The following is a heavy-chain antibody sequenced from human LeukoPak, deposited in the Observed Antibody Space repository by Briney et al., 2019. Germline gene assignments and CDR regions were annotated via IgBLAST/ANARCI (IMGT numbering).Heavy chain of an antibody. D-gene: IGHD4-23*01. CDR1: GFTFSSYA. CDR3: AKGGGWLYYFDY. CDR2: ISRSGDAT. V-gene: IGHV3-48*03. J-gene: IGHJ4*02. Sequence: GGSLRLSCAASGFTFSSYAMNWVRQAPGKGLEWVSYISRSGDATYYADSVKGRFTISRDNAKNSLYLQMNSLRAEDTAVYYCAKGGGWLYYFDYWGQGTLVTVSS.